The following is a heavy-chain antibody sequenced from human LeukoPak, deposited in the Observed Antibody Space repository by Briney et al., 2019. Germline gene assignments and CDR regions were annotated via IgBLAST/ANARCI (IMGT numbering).Heavy chain of an antibody. V-gene: IGHV2-5*01. CDR3: AHLASPFDFSSLPSN. D-gene: IGHD3-3*01. CDR2: IYWNGDK. CDR1: GFGLDTLAVG. Sequence: KESGPTLVKPTQTVTLTGSLAGFGLDTLAVGGGWRRQPPGRALEWLSMIYWNGDKRYSPSLNSRLTITKDTSTNQVVLTMTNVDPVDTATYYCAHLASPFDFSSLPSNWGQGTHVTASS. J-gene: IGHJ4*02.